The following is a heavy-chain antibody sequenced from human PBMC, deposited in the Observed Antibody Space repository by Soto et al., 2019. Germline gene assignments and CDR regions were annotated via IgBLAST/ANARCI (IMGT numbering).Heavy chain of an antibody. CDR3: ARQSVGYCSGGSCSLHFDY. Sequence: QVQLQESGPGLVKPSETLSLTCTVSGGSVSSGSYYWSWIRQPPGKGLEWIGYIYYSGSTNYNPPLQSRVTISVDTSMNPFSLKLSSVTAADTAVYYCARQSVGYCSGGSCSLHFDYWGQGTLVTVSS. V-gene: IGHV4-61*01. J-gene: IGHJ4*02. CDR1: GGSVSSGSYY. CDR2: IYYSGST. D-gene: IGHD2-15*01.